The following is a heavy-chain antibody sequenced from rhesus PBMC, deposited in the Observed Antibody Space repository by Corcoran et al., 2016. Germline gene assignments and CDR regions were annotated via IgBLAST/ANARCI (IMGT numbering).Heavy chain of an antibody. CDR1: GGSVSSGYG. CDR3: ARGGSWSFDS. J-gene: IGHJ4*01. Sequence: QVQLQESGPGLVKPSETLSLTCAVSGGSVSSGYGWSWIRQPPGKGLECIGYIYGSSGNTYYNPSLKIRVTISKDTSKNQFSLKLSSVTAADTAVYYCARGGSWSFDSWGQGVLVTVSS. CDR2: IYGSSGNT. V-gene: IGHV4S7*01. D-gene: IGHD6-13*01.